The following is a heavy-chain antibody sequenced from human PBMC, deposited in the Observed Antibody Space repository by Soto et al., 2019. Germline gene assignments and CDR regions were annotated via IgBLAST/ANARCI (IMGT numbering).Heavy chain of an antibody. CDR2: INSDGSST. Sequence: EVQLVESGGGLVQPGGSLRLSCAASGFTFSSYWMHWVRQAPGKGLVWVSRINSDGSSTSYADSVKGRFTISRDNAKNTLYLQMNSRRGEDTAVYYGAKGGQRVCDYWGQGTLVTVSS. CDR3: AKGGQRVCDY. D-gene: IGHD6-25*01. CDR1: GFTFSSYW. J-gene: IGHJ4*02. V-gene: IGHV3-74*01.